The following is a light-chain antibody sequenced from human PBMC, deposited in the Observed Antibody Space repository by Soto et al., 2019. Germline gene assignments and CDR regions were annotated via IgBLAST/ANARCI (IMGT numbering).Light chain of an antibody. V-gene: IGLV2-8*01. J-gene: IGLJ1*01. CDR3: SSYVVGNNYV. Sequence: QSVLTQPPSASGSPGQTVTISCTGNSSDVGAYNYVSWYQQHPGKAPKLIIYEVSKWPSGVPNRFSGSKSGNTASLTFSGLQAEEEADYYCSSYVVGNNYVFGPGTKVTVL. CDR1: SSDVGAYNY. CDR2: EVS.